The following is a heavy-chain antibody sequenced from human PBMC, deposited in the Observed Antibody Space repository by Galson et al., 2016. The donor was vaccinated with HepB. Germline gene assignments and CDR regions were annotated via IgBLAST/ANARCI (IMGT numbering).Heavy chain of an antibody. CDR3: ATRTGVYAFWDPGWFDP. V-gene: IGHV4-31*03. J-gene: IGHJ5*02. Sequence: TLSLTCTVSGGSISSGGYHWSWIRQHPGKGLEWVGSIYYSGSSKTYNNPSLKSRITISVDTSKNQFSLKLHSVTAADTAIYYCATRTGVYAFWDPGWFDPWGQGTLVTVSS. D-gene: IGHD3-3*01. CDR1: GGSISSGGYH. CDR2: IYYSGSSKT.